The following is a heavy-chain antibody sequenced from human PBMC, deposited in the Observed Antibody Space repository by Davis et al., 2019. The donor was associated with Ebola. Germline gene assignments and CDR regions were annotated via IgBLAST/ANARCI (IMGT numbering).Heavy chain of an antibody. D-gene: IGHD2-21*01. V-gene: IGHV3-11*01. CDR1: GFTFSDYY. Sequence: GRSLRLSCAASGFTFSDYYMSWIRPAPGKGLEWVSYISSSGSTIYYADSVKGRFTISRDNATNAQYLQMNSRRAEDTAVYYCARVVVLAKGYYYGMDVWGQGTTVTVSS. CDR3: ARVVVLAKGYYYGMDV. CDR2: ISSSGSTI. J-gene: IGHJ6*02.